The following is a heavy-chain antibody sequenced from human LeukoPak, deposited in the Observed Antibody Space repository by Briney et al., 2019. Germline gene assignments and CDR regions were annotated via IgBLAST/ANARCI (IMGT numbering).Heavy chain of an antibody. D-gene: IGHD3-3*01. J-gene: IGHJ4*02. CDR3: ARQSIPISY. V-gene: IGHV4-38-2*02. CDR1: GYSISSGYY. CDR2: IYHSGST. Sequence: PSETLSLTCTVSGYSISSGYYWGCIRQPPGKGLEWIGSIYHSGSTYYNPSLKSRVTISVDTSKNPFSLKLSSVTAAHTAVYYCARQSIPISYWGQGTLVTGSS.